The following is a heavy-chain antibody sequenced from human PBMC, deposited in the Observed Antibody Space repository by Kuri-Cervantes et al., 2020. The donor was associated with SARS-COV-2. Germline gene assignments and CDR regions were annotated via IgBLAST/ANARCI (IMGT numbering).Heavy chain of an antibody. Sequence: ASVKVSCKASGYTFTGYYMHWVRQAPGQGLEWMGWINPNSGGTNYAQKFQGRVTMTRDTSISTAYMELSRLRSEDTAVYYCARAGPQAPAVKDYYYYYYMDVWGKGTTVTVSS. V-gene: IGHV1-2*02. CDR2: INPNSGGT. J-gene: IGHJ6*03. CDR1: GYTFTGYY. CDR3: ARAGPQAPAVKDYYYYYYMDV. D-gene: IGHD2-2*01.